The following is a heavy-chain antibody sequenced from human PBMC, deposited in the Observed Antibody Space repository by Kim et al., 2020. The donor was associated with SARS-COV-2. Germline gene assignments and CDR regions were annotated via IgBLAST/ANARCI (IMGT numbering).Heavy chain of an antibody. CDR2: ISAYNGNT. Sequence: ASVKVSCKASGYTFTSYGISWVRQAPGQGLEWMGWISAYNGNTNYAQKLQGRVTMTTDTSTSTAYMELRSLRSDDTAVYYCARDRQYQLPRPGYFDYWGQGTLVTVSS. D-gene: IGHD2-2*01. V-gene: IGHV1-18*04. CDR1: GYTFTSYG. CDR3: ARDRQYQLPRPGYFDY. J-gene: IGHJ4*02.